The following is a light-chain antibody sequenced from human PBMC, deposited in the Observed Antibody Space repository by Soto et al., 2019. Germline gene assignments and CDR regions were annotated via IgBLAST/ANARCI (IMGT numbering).Light chain of an antibody. CDR3: LQDYNYPWT. Sequence: ATQMTQSPSSLSASVGDRVTISCRASQGISNYLAWYQQRPGKAPKLLIFGATTLQGGAPSRFSASGSGPDFTLTISSLQPEDFATYYCLQDYNYPWTFGQGTKVDIK. J-gene: IGKJ1*01. V-gene: IGKV1-6*01. CDR2: GAT. CDR1: QGISNY.